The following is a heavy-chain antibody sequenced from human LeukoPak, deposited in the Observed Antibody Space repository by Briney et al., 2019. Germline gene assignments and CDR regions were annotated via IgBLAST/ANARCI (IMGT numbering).Heavy chain of an antibody. CDR1: GFTFSSYA. V-gene: IGHV3-23*01. CDR3: AKVKSGFYYYYGMDV. J-gene: IGHJ6*02. CDR2: ISGSGGST. Sequence: GGSLRLSCAASGFTFSSYAMSWVRQAPGKGLEWVSAISGSGGSTYYADSVKGRFTISRDNSKNTLYLQMNSLRAEDTAVYYCAKVKSGFYYYYGMDVWSQGTTVTVSS. D-gene: IGHD1-14*01.